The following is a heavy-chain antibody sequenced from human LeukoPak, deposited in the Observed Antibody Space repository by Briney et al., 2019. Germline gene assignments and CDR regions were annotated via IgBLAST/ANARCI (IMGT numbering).Heavy chain of an antibody. CDR2: IIPIFGTA. CDR1: GGTFSSYA. J-gene: IGHJ4*02. CDR3: ARDQEAFDY. V-gene: IGHV1-69*05. Sequence: GASVKVSCKASGGTFSSYAISWVRQAPGQGLEWMGGIIPIFGTANYAQKFQSRVTVTRDTSTSTVHMELSGLRSEDTAVYYCARDQEAFDYWGQGTLVTVSS.